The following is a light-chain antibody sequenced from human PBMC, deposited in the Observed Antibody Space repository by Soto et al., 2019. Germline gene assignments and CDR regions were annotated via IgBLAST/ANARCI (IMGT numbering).Light chain of an antibody. CDR2: DAP. CDR3: QQSSDLPQYT. CDR1: QSVRFY. J-gene: IGKJ2*01. Sequence: EIVMTQSPVTLSVSPGERATLSCRASQSVRFYLAWYQQKSGQGPRLLIYDAPTRATGIPARFSGTGSGREFAVTISSLQSEKSGFYFCQQSSDLPQYTFGQGTKLEIK. V-gene: IGKV3-15*01.